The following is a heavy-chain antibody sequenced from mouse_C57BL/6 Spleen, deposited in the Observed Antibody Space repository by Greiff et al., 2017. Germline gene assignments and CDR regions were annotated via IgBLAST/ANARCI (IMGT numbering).Heavy chain of an antibody. CDR2: IYPRSGNT. V-gene: IGHV1-81*01. CDR3: ARWGDYDYFDY. J-gene: IGHJ2*01. D-gene: IGHD1-1*02. CDR1: GYTFTSYG. Sequence: VNLVESGAELARPGASVKLSCKASGYTFTSYGISWVKQRTGQGLEWIGEIYPRSGNTYYNEKFKGKATLTADKSSSAAYMELRSLTSEDSAVYFCARWGDYDYFDYWGQGTTLTVSS.